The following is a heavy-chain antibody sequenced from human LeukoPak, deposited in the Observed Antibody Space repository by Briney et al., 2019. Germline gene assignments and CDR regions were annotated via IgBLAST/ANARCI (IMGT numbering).Heavy chain of an antibody. V-gene: IGHV3-48*03. CDR2: ISSSGSTI. Sequence: GWSLRLSCAASGFTFSSYEMNWVRQAPGKGLEWVSYISSSGSTIYYADSVKGRFTISRDNAKNSLYLQMNSLRAEDMAVYYCAREDYGDYAGSFDYWGQGTLVTVSS. D-gene: IGHD4-17*01. CDR3: AREDYGDYAGSFDY. J-gene: IGHJ4*02. CDR1: GFTFSSYE.